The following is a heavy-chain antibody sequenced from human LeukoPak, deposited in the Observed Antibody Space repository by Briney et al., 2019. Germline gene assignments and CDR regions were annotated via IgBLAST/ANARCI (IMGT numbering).Heavy chain of an antibody. Sequence: GGSLTLSCAASGFTFSSYWMHWVRQAPGKGLVWVSRINSDGSSTTYADSVKGRFTISRDNAKNTVYLQMNSLRAEDTAVYYCARESSSGWYDAFDIWGQGTMVTVSS. CDR2: INSDGSST. V-gene: IGHV3-74*01. CDR3: ARESSSGWYDAFDI. J-gene: IGHJ3*02. CDR1: GFTFSSYW. D-gene: IGHD6-19*01.